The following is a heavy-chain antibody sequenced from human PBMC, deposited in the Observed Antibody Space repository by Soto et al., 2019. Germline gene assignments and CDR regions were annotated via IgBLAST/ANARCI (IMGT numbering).Heavy chain of an antibody. CDR1: GFSLSTSGVG. CDR3: AHRIDGHSQRSFGY. V-gene: IGHV2-5*02. D-gene: IGHD1-1*01. CDR2: IYWDDDK. Sequence: QITLKESGPTLVKPTQTLTLTCTFSGFSLSTSGVGVGWIRQPPGKALEWLALIYWDDDKRYSPSLKSRLTITKDTSKNQVVLTMTNMDPVDTATYYCAHRIDGHSQRSFGYWGQGTLVTVSS. J-gene: IGHJ4*02.